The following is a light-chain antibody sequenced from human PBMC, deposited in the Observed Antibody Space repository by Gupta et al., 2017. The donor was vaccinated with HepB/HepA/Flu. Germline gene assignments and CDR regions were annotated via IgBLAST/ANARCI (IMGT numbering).Light chain of an antibody. CDR3: QSYDSSLSGRV. CDR1: SSNIGAPYD. Sequence: QSMLTQPPSVSGAPGQRVTISCTGSSSNIGAPYDVHWYQQLPATAPKLLIYNNNNRPSGVPDRFSGSKSGTSASLAISGLQAEDEADYFCQSYDSSLSGRVFGGGTKLTVL. CDR2: NNN. V-gene: IGLV1-40*01. J-gene: IGLJ3*02.